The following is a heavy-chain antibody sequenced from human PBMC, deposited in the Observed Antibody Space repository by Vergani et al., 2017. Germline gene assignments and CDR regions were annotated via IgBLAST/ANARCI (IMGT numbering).Heavy chain of an antibody. Sequence: EVELVESGGGLVQPGGSLRLSCAASGFTFNEYWMHWARQVPGKGLVWVSGMNGDGDTISYADSVKGRFTISRDNAKNTLFLQINSLRAEGTAVYYCARARKFRFGVVWENWFDPWWQGTLVTVSS. D-gene: IGHD3-3*01. CDR3: ARARKFRFGVVWENWFDP. J-gene: IGHJ5*02. V-gene: IGHV3-74*01. CDR2: MNGDGDTI. CDR1: GFTFNEYW.